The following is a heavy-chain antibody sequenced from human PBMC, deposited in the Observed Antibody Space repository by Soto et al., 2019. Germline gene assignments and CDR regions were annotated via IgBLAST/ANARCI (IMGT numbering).Heavy chain of an antibody. CDR3: ARGGTTMVTYYYYGMDV. J-gene: IGHJ6*02. CDR1: GFTFSSYE. CDR2: ISSSGSII. Sequence: GGSLRLSCAASGFTFSSYEMNWVRQAPGKGLEWVSYISSSGSIIYYADSVRGRFTISRDNAKNSLYLQMNSLRAEDTAVYYCARGGTTMVTYYYYGMDVWGQGTTVTVSS. D-gene: IGHD5-18*01. V-gene: IGHV3-48*03.